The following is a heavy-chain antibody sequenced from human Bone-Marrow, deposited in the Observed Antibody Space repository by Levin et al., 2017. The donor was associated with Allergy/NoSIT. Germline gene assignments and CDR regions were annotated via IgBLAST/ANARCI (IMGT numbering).Heavy chain of an antibody. CDR1: GFIFSNYG. Sequence: GESLKISCAASGFIFSNYGMTWVRQAPGKGLEWVSAVSRSGDSTDYAGSVQGRFTISRDNSENRLYLQMNSLRTDDTAQYYCVRGSTAPDYWGQGILVAVSS. V-gene: IGHV3-23*01. CDR2: VSRSGDST. D-gene: IGHD3-16*01. J-gene: IGHJ4*02. CDR3: VRGSTAPDY.